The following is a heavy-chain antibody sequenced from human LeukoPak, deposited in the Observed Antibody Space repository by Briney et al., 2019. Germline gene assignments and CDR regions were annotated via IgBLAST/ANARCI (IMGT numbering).Heavy chain of an antibody. CDR2: ISYDGSNK. Sequence: GGSLRLSCAASGFTFSSYAMHRVRQAPGKGLEWVAVISYDGSNKYYADSVKGRFTISRDNSKNTLYLQMNSLRAEDTAVYYCARGGPGSYHGMDVWGQGTTVTVSS. CDR3: ARGGPGSYHGMDV. J-gene: IGHJ6*02. D-gene: IGHD3-10*01. CDR1: GFTFSSYA. V-gene: IGHV3-30*04.